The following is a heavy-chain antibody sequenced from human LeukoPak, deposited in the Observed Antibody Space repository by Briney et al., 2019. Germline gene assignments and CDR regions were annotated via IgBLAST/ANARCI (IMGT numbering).Heavy chain of an antibody. Sequence: PSETLSLTCTVSGDSISDYYWSWIRQPPGKGLEWIGYIYYSGSTNYNSSLKSRVTISVDTSKNQFSLKLRSVTAADTAVYYCARHNYGDYFPALSLDYWGQGTLVTVSS. V-gene: IGHV4-59*08. D-gene: IGHD4-17*01. CDR1: GDSISDYY. CDR3: ARHNYGDYFPALSLDY. J-gene: IGHJ4*02. CDR2: IYYSGST.